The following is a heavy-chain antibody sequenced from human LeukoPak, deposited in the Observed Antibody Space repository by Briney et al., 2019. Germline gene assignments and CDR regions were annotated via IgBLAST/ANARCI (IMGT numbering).Heavy chain of an antibody. CDR2: ISWNSGSI. J-gene: IGHJ4*02. CDR3: AKEVMVGNFDY. Sequence: GRSLRLSCAASGFTFDDYAMHWVRQAPGKGLEWVSGISWNSGSIGYADSVKGRFTISRDNAKNSLYLQMNSLRAEDTALYYCAKEVMVGNFDYWGQGTLVTVSS. CDR1: GFTFDDYA. V-gene: IGHV3-9*01. D-gene: IGHD2-15*01.